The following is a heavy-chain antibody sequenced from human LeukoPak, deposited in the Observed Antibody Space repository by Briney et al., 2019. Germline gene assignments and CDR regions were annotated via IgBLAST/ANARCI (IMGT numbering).Heavy chain of an antibody. CDR1: GFTFSSYA. V-gene: IGHV3-30-3*01. D-gene: IGHD2-21*01. CDR2: ISYDGSNK. Sequence: PGGSLRLSCAASGFTFSSYAMHWVRQAPGKGLEWVAVISYDGSNKYYADSVKGRFTISRDNSKNTLYLQMNSLRAEDTAVYYCASLLIVYYWGQGTLVTVSS. J-gene: IGHJ4*02. CDR3: ASLLIVYY.